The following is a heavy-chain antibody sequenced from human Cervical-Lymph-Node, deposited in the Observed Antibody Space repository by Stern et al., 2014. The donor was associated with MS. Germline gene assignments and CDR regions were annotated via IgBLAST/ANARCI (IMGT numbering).Heavy chain of an antibody. Sequence: LQLFQSGCGFFHPGWSLRLSCAASVFSFRRSGMHLVRLAPCKVLAWVAVISYHGSNKDYADSVKGRFTISRDNSKNTLYLQMNSLRAEDTAVYYCAKAAVRWGYYYYGMDAWGQGTTVTVSS. J-gene: IGHJ6*02. V-gene: IGHV3-30*18. CDR2: ISYHGSNK. D-gene: IGHD3-16*01. CDR1: VFSFRRSG. CDR3: AKAAVRWGYYYYGMDA.